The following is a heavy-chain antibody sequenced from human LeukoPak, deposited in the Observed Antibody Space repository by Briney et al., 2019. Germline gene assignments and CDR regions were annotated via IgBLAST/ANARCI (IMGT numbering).Heavy chain of an antibody. CDR2: IYPGDSDT. V-gene: IGHV5-51*01. Sequence: GESLKISCKGSGYSFTSYWIGWVRQTPGKGREWMGIIYPGDSDTRYSPSFQGQVTISADKSISTAYLQWSSLKASDTAMYYCARSGYCSSTSCYGGSNTYYYYGMDVWGQGTTVTVSS. CDR3: ARSGYCSSTSCYGGSNTYYYYGMDV. D-gene: IGHD2-2*01. J-gene: IGHJ6*02. CDR1: GYSFTSYW.